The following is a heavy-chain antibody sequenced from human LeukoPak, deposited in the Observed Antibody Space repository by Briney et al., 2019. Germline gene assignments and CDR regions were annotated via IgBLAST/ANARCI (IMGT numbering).Heavy chain of an antibody. CDR2: INSDGSST. Sequence: QPGGSLRLSCAASGLTFSSYWMHWVRQAPGKGLMWVSRINSDGSSTSYADSVKGRFTISRDNAKNTLYLQMNSLRAEDTAVFYCARVGQAGYVGYPLDYRGQGTLVTVSS. CDR3: ARVGQAGYVGYPLDY. D-gene: IGHD5-12*01. V-gene: IGHV3-74*01. CDR1: GLTFSSYW. J-gene: IGHJ4*02.